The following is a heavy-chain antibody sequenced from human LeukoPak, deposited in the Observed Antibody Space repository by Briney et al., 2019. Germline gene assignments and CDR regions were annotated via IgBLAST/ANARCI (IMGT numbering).Heavy chain of an antibody. CDR1: GFTVSSNY. J-gene: IGHJ6*02. D-gene: IGHD3-3*01. CDR2: IYSGGST. CDR3: ARGMNGIHYDSSPMDV. Sequence: PGGSLRLSCAASGFTVSSNYMSWVRQAPGKGLEWVSVIYSGGSTYYADSVKGRFTISRDNSKNTLYLQMNSLRAEDTAVYYCARGMNGIHYDSSPMDVWGQGTTVTVSS. V-gene: IGHV3-66*01.